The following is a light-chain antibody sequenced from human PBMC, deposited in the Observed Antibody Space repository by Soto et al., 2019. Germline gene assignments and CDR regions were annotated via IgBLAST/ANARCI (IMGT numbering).Light chain of an antibody. V-gene: IGLV2-14*01. CDR3: SSYTNIRKVV. CDR2: YVS. J-gene: IGLJ2*01. CDR1: SSDVGTYNY. Sequence: QSVLTQPASVSGSPGQSITISCTGTSSDVGTYNYVSLYQQHPGKAPKLMIYYVSNRPSGVSNRFSGSKSGNTASLTISGLQAEDEADYYCSSYTNIRKVVFGGWNKLTVL.